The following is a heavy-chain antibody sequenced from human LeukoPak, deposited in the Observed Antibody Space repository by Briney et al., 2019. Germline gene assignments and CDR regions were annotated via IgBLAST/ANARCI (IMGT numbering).Heavy chain of an antibody. CDR1: GGTFSSYA. CDR2: IIPIFGTA. Sequence: SLKVSCKASGGTFSSYAISWVRQAPGQGLEWVGRIIPIFGTANYAQKFQGRVTITTDESTSTAYMELSSLRSEDTAVYYCASSRSARGYYYDSSGSYYWGQGTLVTVSS. V-gene: IGHV1-69*05. D-gene: IGHD3-22*01. CDR3: ASSRSARGYYYDSSGSYY. J-gene: IGHJ4*02.